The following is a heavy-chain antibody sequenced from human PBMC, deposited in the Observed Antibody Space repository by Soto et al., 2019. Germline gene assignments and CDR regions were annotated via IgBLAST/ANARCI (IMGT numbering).Heavy chain of an antibody. D-gene: IGHD2-8*01. CDR2: INAANGNT. Sequence: GASVKVSCKASGYTFTSYGIHWVRQAPGQRLEWMGWINAANGNTKYSPKFQGRVTITMDTSASTAYMELSGLRSEDTAVYYCVTRHVSANGIDWLDPWGPGTLVTVSS. CDR1: GYTFTSYG. J-gene: IGHJ5*02. CDR3: VTRHVSANGIDWLDP. V-gene: IGHV1-3*01.